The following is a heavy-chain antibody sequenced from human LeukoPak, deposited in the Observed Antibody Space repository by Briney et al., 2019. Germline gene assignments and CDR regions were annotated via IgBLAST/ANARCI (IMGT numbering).Heavy chain of an antibody. CDR1: GFTLSSYA. J-gene: IGHJ4*02. Sequence: GGSLRLSCAASGFTLSSYAMSWVRQAPGKGLEWVSATSSSDAGTYYADSVRGRFTISRDNSKNTLYLQMNSLRAEDTAVYYCARELGSAKGRYWGQGTLVTVSS. D-gene: IGHD2-2*01. V-gene: IGHV3-23*01. CDR3: ARELGSAKGRY. CDR2: TSSSDAGT.